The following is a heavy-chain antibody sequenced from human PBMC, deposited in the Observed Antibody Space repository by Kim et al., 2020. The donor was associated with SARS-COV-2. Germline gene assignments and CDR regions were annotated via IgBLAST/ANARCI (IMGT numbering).Heavy chain of an antibody. CDR1: GGTFSSYT. D-gene: IGHD3-22*01. V-gene: IGHV1-69*02. Sequence: SVKVSCKASGGTFSSYTISWVRQAPGQGLEWMGRIIPILGIANYAQKFQGRVTITADKSTSTAYMELSSLRSEDTAVYYCASRQTYYYDSSGYVTNAFDIWGQGTMVTVSS. J-gene: IGHJ3*02. CDR3: ASRQTYYYDSSGYVTNAFDI. CDR2: IIPILGIA.